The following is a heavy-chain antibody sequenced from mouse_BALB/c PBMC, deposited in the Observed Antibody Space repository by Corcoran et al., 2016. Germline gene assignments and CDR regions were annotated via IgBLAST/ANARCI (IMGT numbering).Heavy chain of an antibody. CDR3: AILYPGIAMDY. CDR1: GYTFTSYV. CDR2: INPYNDGT. J-gene: IGHJ4*01. V-gene: IGHV1S136*01. Sequence: EVQLQQSGPELVKPGASVKMSCKASGYTFTSYVMHWVKQKPGQGLEWIGYINPYNDGTKYNEKFKGKATLTSDKSSSTAYMELSSLPSEDSAVYYCAILYPGIAMDYWGQGTSVTVSS.